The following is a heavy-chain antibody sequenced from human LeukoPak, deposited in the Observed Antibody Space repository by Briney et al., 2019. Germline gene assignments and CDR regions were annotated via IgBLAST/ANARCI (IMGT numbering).Heavy chain of an antibody. J-gene: IGHJ4*02. CDR3: ATVFDY. CDR2: INGDGSGT. V-gene: IGHV3-74*01. CDR1: GFTFSDYW. Sequence: GGSLRLSCVASGFTFSDYWMHWVRQVPGKGLVWVSRINGDGSGTSYADSVKGRFTISRDNAKNTLYLQMSSLRDEDTAVYYCATVFDYWGQGTLVTASS.